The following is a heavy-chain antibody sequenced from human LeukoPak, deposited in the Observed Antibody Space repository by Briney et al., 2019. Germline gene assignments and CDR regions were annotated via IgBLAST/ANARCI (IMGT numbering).Heavy chain of an antibody. V-gene: IGHV3-30*02. J-gene: IGHJ4*02. Sequence: GGSLRLSCAASGFTFSNYAMHWVRQAPGKGLEWVAFIRYDGSNKYFADSVKGRFTISRDDSKNTLYLQMNSLRAEDTAVYYCARGRYYYGSGSYYVYWGQGTLVTVSS. CDR3: ARGRYYYGSGSYYVY. CDR2: IRYDGSNK. CDR1: GFTFSNYA. D-gene: IGHD3-10*01.